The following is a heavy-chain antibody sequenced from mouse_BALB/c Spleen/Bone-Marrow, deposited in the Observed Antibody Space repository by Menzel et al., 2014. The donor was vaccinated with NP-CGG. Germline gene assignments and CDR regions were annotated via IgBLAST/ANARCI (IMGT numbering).Heavy chain of an antibody. D-gene: IGHD2-5*01. Sequence: VQLQQSGAELVRPGVSVKISCKGSGYTFXDYAMHWVKQSHAESLEWIGVINTYFGDISYNQKFKGKATIAVDKTSRTVYMELARLTAEDSAIYYCARRYSNNYAMDYWGQGTSVTVSS. CDR2: INTYFGDI. CDR1: GYTFXDYA. V-gene: IGHV1S137*01. CDR3: ARRYSNNYAMDY. J-gene: IGHJ4*01.